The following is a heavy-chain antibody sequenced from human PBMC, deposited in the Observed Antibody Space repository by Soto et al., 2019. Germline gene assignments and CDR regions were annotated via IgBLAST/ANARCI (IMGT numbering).Heavy chain of an antibody. CDR2: INPNSGGT. J-gene: IGHJ4*02. V-gene: IGHV1-2*04. D-gene: IGHD6-13*01. CDR3: AKVSGQQLATHYFDY. CDR1: GYTFTGYY. Sequence: QVQLVQSGAEVKKPGASVKVSCKASGYTFTGYYMHWVRQAPGQGLEWMGWINPNSGGTKYAQKFQGWFTMTRDTSISTAYMELSRLRSDDTAVYYCAKVSGQQLATHYFDYWGQGTLVTVSS.